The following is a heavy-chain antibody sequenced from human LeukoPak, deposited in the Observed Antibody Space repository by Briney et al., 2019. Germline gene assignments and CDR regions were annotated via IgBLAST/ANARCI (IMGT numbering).Heavy chain of an antibody. CDR1: GYTFTRYY. J-gene: IGHJ4*02. V-gene: IGHV1-2*02. D-gene: IGHD2-2*01. CDR2: INPNSGGT. Sequence: GASVKLSCNASGYTFTRYYMHWVRHAPGQGLEWMGWINPNSGGTNYAQKFQGRVTMTRDTSISTAYMELSRLRSDDPAVYYCARERGLGYCSSTSCYGFDYWGQGTLVTVSS. CDR3: ARERGLGYCSSTSCYGFDY.